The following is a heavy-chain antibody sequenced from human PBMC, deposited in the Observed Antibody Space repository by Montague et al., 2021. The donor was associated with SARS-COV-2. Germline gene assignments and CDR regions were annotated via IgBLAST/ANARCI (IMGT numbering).Heavy chain of an antibody. CDR3: ARQDIQLRFDL. CDR2: SRYGGTS. J-gene: IGHJ2*01. CDR1: SGSICNDIYY. Sequence: SETLSLTCTVSSGSICNDIYYWGWNRQPPGKGPEWNGGSRYGGTSYYNPSLKSRVTISIDTSKNQFSLKMTAVTAADTAVYFCARQDIQLRFDLWGRGTLVTVSS. V-gene: IGHV4-39*01. D-gene: IGHD1-1*01.